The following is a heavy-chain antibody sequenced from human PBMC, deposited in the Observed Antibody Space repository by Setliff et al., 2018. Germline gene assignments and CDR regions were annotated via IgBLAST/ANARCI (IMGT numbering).Heavy chain of an antibody. CDR3: AREKVVVVSATSYHYYMDV. J-gene: IGHJ6*03. Sequence: SVKVSCKASGGTFRNIGISWVRQAPGQGLEWMGGIIPLFGTTNYAQEFQGRVTITTDESTNTAYMELSSLRSEDAAMYYCAREKVVVVSATSYHYYMDVWGKGTTVTVSS. D-gene: IGHD2-15*01. CDR2: IIPLFGTT. CDR1: GGTFRNIG. V-gene: IGHV1-69*05.